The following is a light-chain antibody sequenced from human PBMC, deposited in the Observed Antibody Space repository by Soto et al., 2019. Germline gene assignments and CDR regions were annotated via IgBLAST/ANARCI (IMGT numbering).Light chain of an antibody. V-gene: IGKV4-1*01. Sequence: DIMMTQSPDSLAVSLGERATINCKSSQSVFYSSNNKNYLAWYQQKPGQPPKLLIYWASIRESGVPDRFSGSGSGTDFTLTISSLQAEDVAVYYCQQYYSTWTFGQGTKVEIK. J-gene: IGKJ1*01. CDR1: QSVFYSSNNKNY. CDR2: WAS. CDR3: QQYYSTWT.